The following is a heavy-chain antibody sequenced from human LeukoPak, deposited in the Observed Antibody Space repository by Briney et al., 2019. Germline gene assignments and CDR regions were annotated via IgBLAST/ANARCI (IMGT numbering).Heavy chain of an antibody. CDR2: IQEDGKKE. J-gene: IGHJ4*02. CDR1: GFTFTKFW. D-gene: IGHD2-21*02. CDR3: AKDIVGGGDDY. V-gene: IGHV3-7*01. Sequence: GGSLRLSCEASGFTFTKFWMSWVRQAPGKGLEWVANIQEDGKKENYVDSVRGRFTISRDNAKNSIYLQMNSLRVEDTAVYYWAKDIVGGGDDYWGQGTLVIVSS.